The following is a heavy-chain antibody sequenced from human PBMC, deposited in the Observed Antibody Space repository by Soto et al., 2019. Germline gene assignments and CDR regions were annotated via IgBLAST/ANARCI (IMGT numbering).Heavy chain of an antibody. CDR2: ISACNGNT. Sequence: ASVKVSCKASGYTFTSYGISWVRQAPGQRLEWMGRISACNGNTNYAQKFQGRVTMTTDTSTSAAYMELRSLRSAASAVFSCVRAMIQCLDYYYDSSGYYPLFDYWGQGTLVTVSS. V-gene: IGHV1-18*01. CDR1: GYTFTSYG. CDR3: VRAMIQCLDYYYDSSGYYPLFDY. D-gene: IGHD3-22*01. J-gene: IGHJ4*02.